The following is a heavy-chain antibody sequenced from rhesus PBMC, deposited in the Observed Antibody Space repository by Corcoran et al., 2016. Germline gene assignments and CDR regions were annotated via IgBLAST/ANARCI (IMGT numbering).Heavy chain of an antibody. CDR2: ISPYNGNK. CDR3: TRSIAAAGPLDS. Sequence: QVQLVQSGAEIKQPGASVKLSCKASGYTFTSYYMHWGRQAPGQGLEWIGLISPYNGNKSYAQNFQGKVTITTDTSTSTGYMELSSLSSEDTAVYYCTRSIAAAGPLDSWGQGVVVTVSS. CDR1: GYTFTSYY. J-gene: IGHJ6*01. V-gene: IGHV1-180*01. D-gene: IGHD6-31*01.